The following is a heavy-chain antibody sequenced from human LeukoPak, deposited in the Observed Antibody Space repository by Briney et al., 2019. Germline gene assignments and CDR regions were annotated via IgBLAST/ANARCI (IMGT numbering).Heavy chain of an antibody. CDR3: ASTTYYDFWSGYYPAY. Sequence: GRSLRLSCAASGFTFSSYAMSWVRQAPGKGLEWVSAISGSGGSTYYADSVKGRFTISRDNSKNTLYLQMNSLRAEDTAVYYCASTTYYDFWSGYYPAYWGQGTLVTVSS. CDR1: GFTFSSYA. V-gene: IGHV3-23*01. CDR2: ISGSGGST. D-gene: IGHD3-3*01. J-gene: IGHJ4*02.